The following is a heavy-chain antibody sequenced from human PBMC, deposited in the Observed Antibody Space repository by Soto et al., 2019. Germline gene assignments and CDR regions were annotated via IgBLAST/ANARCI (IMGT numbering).Heavy chain of an antibody. Sequence: ASVKVCCKVSGYTLTELSMHWVRQAPGKGLEWMGGFDPEDGETIYAQKFQGRVTMTEDTSTDTAYMELSSLRSEDTAVYYCATMVYERMGYYYYMDVWGKGTTVTVSS. CDR3: ATMVYERMGYYYYMDV. J-gene: IGHJ6*03. D-gene: IGHD2-8*01. V-gene: IGHV1-24*01. CDR2: FDPEDGET. CDR1: GYTLTELS.